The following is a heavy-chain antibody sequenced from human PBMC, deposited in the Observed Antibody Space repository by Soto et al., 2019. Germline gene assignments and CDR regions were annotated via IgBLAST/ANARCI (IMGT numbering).Heavy chain of an antibody. V-gene: IGHV1-69*12. D-gene: IGHD5-12*01. CDR2: IIPVFGTA. J-gene: IGHJ3*02. CDR3: PRWAATKIVMGRYDAFEI. Sequence: QVQLVQSGAEVKKPGSSVKVSCKASGATLNTFSIYGITWVRRAPGQGLEWMGGIIPVFGTANYAQKFQGKVTINADEATRTAYMEPSSLRAEGTAVYYRPRWAATKIVMGRYDAFEIWGQGTMVTVSS. CDR1: GATLNTFSIYG.